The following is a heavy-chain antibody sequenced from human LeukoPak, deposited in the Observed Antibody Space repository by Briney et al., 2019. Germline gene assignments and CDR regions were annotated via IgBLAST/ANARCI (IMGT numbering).Heavy chain of an antibody. CDR3: AKGPPYSGGWLKWFDP. CDR1: GFAFSSHG. D-gene: IGHD6-19*01. Sequence: PGGSLRLSCAASGFAFSSHGMSWVRQAPAKGLEWVSVISDSGVNTHYADSVKGRFTISRDNSKDTLYLQMNSLRAEDTAVYYCAKGPPYSGGWLKWFDPWGQGISVTVSS. J-gene: IGHJ5*02. CDR2: ISDSGVNT. V-gene: IGHV3-23*01.